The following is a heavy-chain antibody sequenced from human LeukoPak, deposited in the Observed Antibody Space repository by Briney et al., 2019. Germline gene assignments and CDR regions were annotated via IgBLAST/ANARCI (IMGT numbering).Heavy chain of an antibody. CDR3: ARGPSVAAHLDY. Sequence: SETLSLTCTVSGGSISSYYWSWIRQPPGKGLEWIGYIYYSGSTNYSPSLKSRVTISVDTSKNQFSLKLSSVTAADTAVYYCARGPSVAAHLDYWGQGTLVTVSS. CDR2: IYYSGST. CDR1: GGSISSYY. J-gene: IGHJ4*02. D-gene: IGHD5-12*01. V-gene: IGHV4-59*12.